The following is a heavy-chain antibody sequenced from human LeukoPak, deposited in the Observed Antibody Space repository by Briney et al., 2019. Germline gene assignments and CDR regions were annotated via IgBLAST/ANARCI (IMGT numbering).Heavy chain of an antibody. CDR1: GFTFSSYG. CDR2: IWYDGSNK. D-gene: IGHD3-22*01. Sequence: GGSLRLSCAASGFTFSSYGMHWVRQAPGKGLEWVAVIWYDGSNKYYADSVKGRFTISRDNSKNTLYLQMNSLRAEDTAVYYCARDYDSSGYYPYYFDYWGQGTLVTVSS. J-gene: IGHJ4*02. CDR3: ARDYDSSGYYPYYFDY. V-gene: IGHV3-33*01.